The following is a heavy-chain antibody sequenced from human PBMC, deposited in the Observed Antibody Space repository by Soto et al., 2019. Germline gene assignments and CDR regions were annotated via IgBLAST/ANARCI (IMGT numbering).Heavy chain of an antibody. Sequence: GESLKISCKGSGYSFTSYWIGWVRQMPGKGLEWMGIIYPGDSDTRYSPPFQGQVTISADKSISTAYLQWSSLKASDTAMYYCARRSSSGAYYYYGMDVWGQGTTVTVSS. CDR1: GYSFTSYW. CDR2: IYPGDSDT. V-gene: IGHV5-51*01. J-gene: IGHJ6*02. D-gene: IGHD7-27*01. CDR3: ARRSSSGAYYYYGMDV.